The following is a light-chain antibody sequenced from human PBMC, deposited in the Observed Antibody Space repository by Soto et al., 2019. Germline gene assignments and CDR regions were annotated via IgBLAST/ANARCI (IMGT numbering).Light chain of an antibody. J-gene: IGLJ1*01. CDR1: SSNVGRYNL. CDR3: CSYAGSYTYV. Sequence: QSALTQPASVSGSPGQSITISCTGTSSNVGRYNLVSWYQQHPGKAPKLMIYEVSKRPSGVSNRFSGSKPGNTASLTISGLQAEDEADYHCCSYAGSYTYVFGPGTKVTVL. CDR2: EVS. V-gene: IGLV2-23*02.